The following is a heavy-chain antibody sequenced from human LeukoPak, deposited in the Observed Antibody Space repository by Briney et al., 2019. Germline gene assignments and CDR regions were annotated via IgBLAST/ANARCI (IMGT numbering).Heavy chain of an antibody. D-gene: IGHD6-13*01. CDR3: ARNSLYVAAAGNWFDP. V-gene: IGHV4-59*08. CDR2: MYYSGST. J-gene: IGHJ5*02. Sequence: SETLSLTCSASGDSISRYYWSWIRQSPGKGLEWIGYMYYSGSTYYNPSLKSRVTISVDTSKRQFSLKLRSVTAADTAVYYCARNSLYVAAAGNWFDPWGQGTLVTVSS. CDR1: GDSISRYY.